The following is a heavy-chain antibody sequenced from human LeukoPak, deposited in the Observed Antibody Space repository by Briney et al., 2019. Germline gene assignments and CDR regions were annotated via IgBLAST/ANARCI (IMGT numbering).Heavy chain of an antibody. CDR1: RYTFTGYG. J-gene: IGHJ5*02. V-gene: IGHV1-18*01. D-gene: IGHD3-10*01. Sequence: ASVKVSCKSSRYTFTGYGISWVRQAPGQGLEWMGWISAYNGNTNYAQKLQGRVTMTTDTSTSTAYMELRSLRSDDTAVYYCARRPITMVRGVIITWFDPWGQGTLVTVSS. CDR2: ISAYNGNT. CDR3: ARRPITMVRGVIITWFDP.